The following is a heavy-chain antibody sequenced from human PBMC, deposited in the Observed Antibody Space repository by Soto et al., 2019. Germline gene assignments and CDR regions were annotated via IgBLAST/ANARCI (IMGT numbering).Heavy chain of an antibody. CDR3: AKTRGAMIYAISVYGMDV. V-gene: IGHV3-23*01. CDR2: ISGSADST. D-gene: IGHD2-8*01. J-gene: IGHJ6*02. Sequence: EVQLLESGGGFIHPGGSLRLSCAASGFSFSSFAMNWVRQAPGKGLEWVSIISGSADSTFYADSVKGPFTISRDNSKSTLYLQINSLGAEDTAVYYCAKTRGAMIYAISVYGMDVWGQGTTVTVSS. CDR1: GFSFSSFA.